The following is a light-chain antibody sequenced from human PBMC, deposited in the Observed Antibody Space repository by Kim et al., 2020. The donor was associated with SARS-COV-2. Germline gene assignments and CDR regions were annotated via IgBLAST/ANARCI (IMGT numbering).Light chain of an antibody. V-gene: IGKV3-20*01. Sequence: EIVLTQSPGTLSLSPGERATLSCRASQSVNNNYLAWYQQKPGQAPRLLIDGAYNRASGIPDRFSGSGSATDFTLTISRLEPEDFAVYYCQQYGGSPPVTFGQGTKLEI. J-gene: IGKJ2*01. CDR3: QQYGGSPPVT. CDR2: GAY. CDR1: QSVNNNY.